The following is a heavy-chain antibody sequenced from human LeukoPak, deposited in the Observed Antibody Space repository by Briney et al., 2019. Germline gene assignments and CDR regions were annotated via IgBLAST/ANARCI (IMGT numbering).Heavy chain of an antibody. Sequence: GGSQRLSCEASGFTFSSYSMNWVRQAPGKGVEWGSCISSSSSTICYADSVKGRFTISRDNAKNSLYLQMNSLRAEDTAVYYCARADFWSGNWFDPWGQGTLVTVSS. V-gene: IGHV3-48*01. CDR1: GFTFSSYS. J-gene: IGHJ5*02. CDR2: ISSSSSTI. CDR3: ARADFWSGNWFDP. D-gene: IGHD3-3*01.